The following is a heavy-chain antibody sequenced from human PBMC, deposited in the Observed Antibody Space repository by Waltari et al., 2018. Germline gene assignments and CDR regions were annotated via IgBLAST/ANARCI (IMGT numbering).Heavy chain of an antibody. D-gene: IGHD1-1*01. J-gene: IGHJ4*02. CDR2: INQGGSDK. CDR1: GFTFTRYW. Sequence: AASGFTFTRYWMSWVRQAPGKGLECVANINQGGSDKNYVDSVKGRFTISRDNAKNSLYLQMNSLRAEDTAVYYCARTGDDYWGQGTLVTVSS. V-gene: IGHV3-7*03. CDR3: ARTGDDY.